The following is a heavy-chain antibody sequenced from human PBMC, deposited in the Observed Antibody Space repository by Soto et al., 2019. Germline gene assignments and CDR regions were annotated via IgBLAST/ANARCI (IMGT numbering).Heavy chain of an antibody. V-gene: IGHV1-46*03. D-gene: IGHD5-12*01. Sequence: QVQLVQSGAEVKEPGASVKVSCTASGYTFTNYYMHWLRQAPGQGLEWMGMIIPSGGRTTYAQKFQGSVTLTRDTSTGTFYMDLTRLRFEDTAFYYCTIGLGQRGGSYWGQGTLVTVSS. J-gene: IGHJ4*02. CDR2: IIPSGGRT. CDR3: TIGLGQRGGSY. CDR1: GYTFTNYY.